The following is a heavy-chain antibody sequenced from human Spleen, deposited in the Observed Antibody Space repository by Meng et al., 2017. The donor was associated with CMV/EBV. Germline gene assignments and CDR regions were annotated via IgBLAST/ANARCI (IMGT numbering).Heavy chain of an antibody. CDR1: GYTFISYY. CDR2: INPSAGST. CDR3: ARGSWNYDF. Sequence: ASVKVSCKASGYTFISYYMHWVRQAPGQGLEWMGIINPSAGSTSYAQKFQGRVTMTKDTSTSTAYMEVRSLTSDDTAMYYCARGSWNYDFWGRGTLVTVSS. D-gene: IGHD1-7*01. J-gene: IGHJ4*02. V-gene: IGHV1-46*01.